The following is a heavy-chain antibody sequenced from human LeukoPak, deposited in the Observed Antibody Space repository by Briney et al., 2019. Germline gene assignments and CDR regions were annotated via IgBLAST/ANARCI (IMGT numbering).Heavy chain of an antibody. CDR1: GCTFSSYA. CDR3: ARGSYGDYGSHNLFDP. CDR2: INPNSGGT. V-gene: IGHV1-2*02. Sequence: ASVKVSCKASGCTFSSYAISWVRQAPGQGLEWMGWINPNSGGTNYAQKFQGRVTMTRDTSISTAYMELSRLRSNDTAVSYCARGSYGDYGSHNLFDPWGQGTLVTVSS. D-gene: IGHD4-17*01. J-gene: IGHJ5*02.